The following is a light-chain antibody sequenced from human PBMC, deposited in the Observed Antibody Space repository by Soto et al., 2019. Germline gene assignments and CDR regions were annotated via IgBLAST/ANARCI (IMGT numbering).Light chain of an antibody. CDR3: CSYAGSSTFPYV. CDR1: SSDVGSYNL. V-gene: IGLV2-23*03. J-gene: IGLJ1*01. Sequence: QSVLTQPASVSGSPGQSITISCTGTSSDVGSYNLVSWYQQHPGKAPKLTIYEGSKRPSGVSNRFSGSKSGNTASLTISWLQAEDEADYYCCSYAGSSTFPYVFGTGTKVTVL. CDR2: EGS.